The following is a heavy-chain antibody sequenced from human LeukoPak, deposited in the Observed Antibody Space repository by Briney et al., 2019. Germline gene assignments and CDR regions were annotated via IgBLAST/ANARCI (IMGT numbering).Heavy chain of an antibody. V-gene: IGHV3-64D*06. CDR2: ISSNGIST. J-gene: IGHJ6*02. CDR1: GFTFSSYA. Sequence: GRSLRLSCSASGFTFSSYAMHWVRQAPGKGLEYVSAISSNGISTYYADSVKGRFTISRDNSKNTLHLQMSSLRAEDTAVYYCVTLSLLRGVFFGMDVWGQGITVTV. CDR3: VTLSLLRGVFFGMDV. D-gene: IGHD3-10*01.